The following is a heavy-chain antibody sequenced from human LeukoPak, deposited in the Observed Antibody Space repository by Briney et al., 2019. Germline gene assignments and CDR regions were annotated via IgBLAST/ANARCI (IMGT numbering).Heavy chain of an antibody. Sequence: GGSLRLSCAASGFTFSSYGMHWVRQAPGKGLEWVAVISYDGSNKYYADSVKGRFTISRDNSKNTLYLQVNSLRAEDTAVYYCATRDLNSSGYVDYWGQGTLVTVSS. D-gene: IGHD3-22*01. CDR2: ISYDGSNK. J-gene: IGHJ4*02. V-gene: IGHV3-30*03. CDR1: GFTFSSYG. CDR3: ATRDLNSSGYVDY.